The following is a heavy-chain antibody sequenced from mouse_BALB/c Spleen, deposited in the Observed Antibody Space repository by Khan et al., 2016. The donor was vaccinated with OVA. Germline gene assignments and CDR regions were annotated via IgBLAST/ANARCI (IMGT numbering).Heavy chain of an antibody. Sequence: EVQLQESGPGLVKPSQSLTLTCTVTGYSITSEYAWNWLRQFPGSQLVWMGYIHYSGSTSYNPSLKTRISITRDTSKNPFFLQLNSVTTEETSTNYCATRSVWGAGTTLTVAS. J-gene: IGHJ1*01. CDR1: GYSITSEYA. CDR2: IHYSGST. CDR3: ATRSV. V-gene: IGHV3-2*02.